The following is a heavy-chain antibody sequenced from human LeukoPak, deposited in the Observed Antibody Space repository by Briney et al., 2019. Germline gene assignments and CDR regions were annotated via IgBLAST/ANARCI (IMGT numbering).Heavy chain of an antibody. D-gene: IGHD6-19*01. CDR2: ISGSGGST. V-gene: IGHV3-23*01. J-gene: IGHJ4*02. Sequence: GASMRLACAAAGFTFSSYAMSWVRQAPGKGLEWVSAISGSGGSTYYADSVKGRFTISRDNSKNTLYLQMNSLRAEDTAVYYCAKDSSGWSPPYWGQGTLVTVSS. CDR3: AKDSSGWSPPY. CDR1: GFTFSSYA.